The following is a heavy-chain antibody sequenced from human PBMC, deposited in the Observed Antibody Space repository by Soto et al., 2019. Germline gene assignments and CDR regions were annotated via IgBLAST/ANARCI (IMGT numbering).Heavy chain of an antibody. CDR2: IYWDDDK. D-gene: IGHD5-12*01. Sequence: QITLKESGPTLVKPTQTLTLTCTFSGFSLSTSGVGVGWIRQPPGKALEWLALIYWDDDKRYSPSLKSRLTITKDTYKKQGVLTMTNMDPVDTATYYCAHSRISGYDRPVGNWFDPWGQGTLVTVSS. CDR1: GFSLSTSGVG. V-gene: IGHV2-5*02. CDR3: AHSRISGYDRPVGNWFDP. J-gene: IGHJ5*02.